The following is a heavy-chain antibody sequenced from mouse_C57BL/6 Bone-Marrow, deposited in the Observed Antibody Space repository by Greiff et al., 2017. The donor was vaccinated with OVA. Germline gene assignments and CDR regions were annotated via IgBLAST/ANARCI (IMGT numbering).Heavy chain of an antibody. J-gene: IGHJ4*01. V-gene: IGHV2-9-1*01. Sequence: QVQLQQSGPGLVAPSQSLSITCTVSGFSLTSYAISWVRQPPGKGLEWLGVIWTGGGTNYNSAPKSRLSISKDNSKSQVFLKMNSLQTDDTARYYCASSRADAMDYWGQGTSVTVSS. D-gene: IGHD1-1*01. CDR2: IWTGGGT. CDR1: GFSLTSYA. CDR3: ASSRADAMDY.